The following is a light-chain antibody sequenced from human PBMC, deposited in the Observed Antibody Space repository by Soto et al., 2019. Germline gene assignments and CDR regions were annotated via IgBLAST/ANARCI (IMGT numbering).Light chain of an antibody. J-gene: IGKJ2*01. CDR3: MQALQTPPT. CDR2: LGS. CDR1: QSLLHNNGYNY. V-gene: IGKV2-28*01. Sequence: IVMTQSPLSLPVTPGEPASISCRSSQSLLHNNGYNYLDWYLQKPGQSPQLLIYLGSNRASGVPDRFSGSGSGTDFTLKISRVEAEDVGVYYCMQALQTPPTFGQGTKL.